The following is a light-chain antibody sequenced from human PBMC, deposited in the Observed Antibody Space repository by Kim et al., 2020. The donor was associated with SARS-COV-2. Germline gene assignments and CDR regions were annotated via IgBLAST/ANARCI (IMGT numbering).Light chain of an antibody. J-gene: IGKJ2*01. CDR2: GVS. Sequence: SASVGDRAPITCRASGGNRDDLGWFQQKPGKAPKRLIYGVSILQCGVPSRFSGGGSGTEFTLTISSLQPEDFGTYYCLQHNTYPYTFGQGTNLEI. CDR3: LQHNTYPYT. CDR1: GGNRDD. V-gene: IGKV1-17*01.